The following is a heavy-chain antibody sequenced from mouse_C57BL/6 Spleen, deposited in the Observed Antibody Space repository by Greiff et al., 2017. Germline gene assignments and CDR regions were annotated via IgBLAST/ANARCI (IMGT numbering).Heavy chain of an antibody. CDR2: ISYDGSN. Sequence: EVQLQESGPGLVKPSQSLSLTCSVTGYSITSGYYWNWIRQFPGNKLEWMGYISYDGSNNYNPSLKNRISITRDTSKNQFFLKLNSVTTEDTATYYCARVEVANWYFDVWGTGTTVTVSS. CDR3: ARVEVANWYFDV. J-gene: IGHJ1*03. D-gene: IGHD1-1*01. V-gene: IGHV3-6*01. CDR1: GYSITSGYY.